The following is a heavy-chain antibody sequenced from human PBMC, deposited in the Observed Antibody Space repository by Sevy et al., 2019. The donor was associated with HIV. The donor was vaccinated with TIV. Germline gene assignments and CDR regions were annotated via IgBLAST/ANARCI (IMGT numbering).Heavy chain of an antibody. J-gene: IGHJ4*02. CDR1: GFTFDDYA. D-gene: IGHD1-26*01. V-gene: IGHV3-9*01. Sequence: GGSLRLSCAASGFTFDDYAMQWVRQAPGKGLEWVSGISWNSGSIGYADSVKGRFTISRDNAKNSLYLQMNSLRAEDTALYYCAKDYVGAIDYWGQGTLVTVSS. CDR3: AKDYVGAIDY. CDR2: ISWNSGSI.